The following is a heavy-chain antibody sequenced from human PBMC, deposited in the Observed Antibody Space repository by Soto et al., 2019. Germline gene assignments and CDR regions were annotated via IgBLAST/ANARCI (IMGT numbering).Heavy chain of an antibody. CDR2: IYQSGST. Sequence: LSLPCALSGGPISRGGYSWSWIRQPPGKGLERIGYIYQSGSTYYNPSLKIRVTISGDGSKNLFSLRLSSVTAADTAVYYWARASSYGYLLDPWGQGTLVTVSS. J-gene: IGHJ5*02. V-gene: IGHV4-30-2*01. D-gene: IGHD5-18*01. CDR3: ARASSYGYLLDP. CDR1: GGPISRGGYS.